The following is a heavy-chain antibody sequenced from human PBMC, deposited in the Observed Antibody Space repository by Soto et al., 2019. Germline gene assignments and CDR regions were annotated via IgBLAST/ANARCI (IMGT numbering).Heavy chain of an antibody. CDR3: AREYYYGMDV. J-gene: IGHJ6*02. CDR2: ITGSSDYT. V-gene: IGHV3-11*05. Sequence: QVQVVESGGGLVRPGGSLRLSCAASGFTFSDYYMTWIRQAPGKGLEWVSYITGSSDYTNYADSVKGRFTISRDNVKNSLYLQMNSLRAEDTAVYYCAREYYYGMDVWGQGTTVTVSS. CDR1: GFTFSDYY.